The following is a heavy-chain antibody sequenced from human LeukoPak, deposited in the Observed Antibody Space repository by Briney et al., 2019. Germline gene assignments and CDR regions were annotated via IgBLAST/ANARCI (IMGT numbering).Heavy chain of an antibody. Sequence: ASVKVSCKASGYTFTSYAMNWVRQAPGQGLEWMGWINTNTGNPTYAQGFTGRFVFSLDTSVSTAYLQISSLKAEDTAVYYCARRRVWRGSGSYYQAYNWFDPWGQGTLVTVSS. CDR1: GYTFTSYA. D-gene: IGHD3-10*01. CDR3: ARRRVWRGSGSYYQAYNWFDP. V-gene: IGHV7-4-1*02. CDR2: INTNTGNP. J-gene: IGHJ5*02.